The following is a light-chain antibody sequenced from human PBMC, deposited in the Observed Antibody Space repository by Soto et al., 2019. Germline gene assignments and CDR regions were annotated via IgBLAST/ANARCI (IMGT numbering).Light chain of an antibody. CDR2: RND. V-gene: IGLV1-47*01. Sequence: QCVLTQPPSASXTDGERVSISCSGSSSNVGVNFVYWYQHLPGTAPKLLIYRNDQRPSGVPDRFSGSKSGTSSTLAISGHRYEDEADYSCAAWDDSLRGRVFGTGTRSPS. J-gene: IGLJ1*01. CDR1: SSNVGVNF. CDR3: AAWDDSLRGRV.